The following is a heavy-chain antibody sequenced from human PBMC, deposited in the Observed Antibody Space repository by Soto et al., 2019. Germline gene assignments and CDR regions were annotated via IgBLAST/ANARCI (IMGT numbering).Heavy chain of an antibody. J-gene: IGHJ4*02. CDR1: GGSFSGYY. Sequence: SETLSLTCAVHGGSFSGYYWGWIRQPPGKGLEWIGYMYHSGSTNYNPSLKSRVTISIDRSKNQFSLKLSSVTAADTAVYYCARVPDYWGQGILVTVSS. CDR3: ARVPDY. V-gene: IGHV4-34*01. D-gene: IGHD2-2*01. CDR2: MYHSGST.